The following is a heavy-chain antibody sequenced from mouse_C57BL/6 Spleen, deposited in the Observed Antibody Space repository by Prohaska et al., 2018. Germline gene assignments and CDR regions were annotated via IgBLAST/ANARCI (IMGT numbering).Heavy chain of an antibody. Sequence: ARPGASVKMSCKTSGYTFTSYWMHWVKQRPGQGLEWIGAIYPGNSDTSYNQKFKGKAKLTAVTSASTAYMELSSLTNEDSAVYYCTRYYYYGSIPFAYWGQGTLVTVSA. J-gene: IGHJ3*01. CDR1: GYTFTSYW. D-gene: IGHD1-1*01. V-gene: IGHV1-5*01. CDR3: TRYYYYGSIPFAY. CDR2: IYPGNSDT.